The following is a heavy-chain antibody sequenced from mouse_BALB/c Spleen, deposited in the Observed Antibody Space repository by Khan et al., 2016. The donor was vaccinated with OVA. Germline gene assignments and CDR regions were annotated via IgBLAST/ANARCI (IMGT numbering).Heavy chain of an antibody. D-gene: IGHD2-3*01. Sequence: DVQLQESGPGLVKPSQSLSLTCTVTGYSITSDYAWNWIRQFPGNKLEWMGYISSSGSTNYNPALKSRISITRDTSKNQFFLQLNSVPTEDTATYYCARDGSRYNYAMDYWGQGTSVTVAS. CDR3: ARDGSRYNYAMDY. J-gene: IGHJ4*01. CDR2: ISSSGST. CDR1: GYSITSDYA. V-gene: IGHV3-2*02.